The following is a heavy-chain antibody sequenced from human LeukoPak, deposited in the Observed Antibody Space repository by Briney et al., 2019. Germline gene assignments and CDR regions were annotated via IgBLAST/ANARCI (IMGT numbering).Heavy chain of an antibody. CDR1: GFTFSSYA. CDR2: TSGSGGST. Sequence: GGSLRLSCAASGFTFSSYAMSWVRQAPGKGLEWVSVTSGSGGSTYYADSVKGRFTISRDNSKNTLYLQMNSLRAEDTAVYYCAAYQGGWYYYYGMDVWGQGTTVTVSS. V-gene: IGHV3-23*01. CDR3: AAYQGGWYYYYGMDV. D-gene: IGHD6-19*01. J-gene: IGHJ6*02.